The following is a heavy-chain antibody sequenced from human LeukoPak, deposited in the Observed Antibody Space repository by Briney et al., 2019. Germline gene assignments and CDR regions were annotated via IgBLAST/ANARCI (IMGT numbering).Heavy chain of an antibody. Sequence: GGSLRLSCAASGFTFSNAWMSWVRQGPGKGLEWVGRIKSKADGGTTDYAAPVKGRFTISRDDSKNTLYLQMNSLKTEDTAVYYCTTQRSRITMVRGVIRSDHWGQGTLVTVSS. CDR3: TTQRSRITMVRGVIRSDH. J-gene: IGHJ4*02. CDR1: GFTFSNAW. D-gene: IGHD3-10*01. V-gene: IGHV3-15*01. CDR2: IKSKADGGTT.